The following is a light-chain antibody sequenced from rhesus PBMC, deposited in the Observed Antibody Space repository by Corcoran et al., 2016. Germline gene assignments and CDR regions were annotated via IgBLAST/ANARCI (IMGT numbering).Light chain of an antibody. CDR2: GAS. J-gene: IGKJ4*01. Sequence: EIVLTQSSATLSLFPGERATLSCRVSQSGGSRFAWYQQKPQQAPRPLLYGASPRATGIPDRFSGSGSGTAFPLTVSTLEPEDFAVYYFQQFNDWPLTFGGGAKMEIK. CDR1: QSGGSR. CDR3: QQFNDWPLT. V-gene: IGKV3-42*03.